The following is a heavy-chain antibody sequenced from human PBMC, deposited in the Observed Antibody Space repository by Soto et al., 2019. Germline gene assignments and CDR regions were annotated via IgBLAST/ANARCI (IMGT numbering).Heavy chain of an antibody. CDR2: VFTSGNT. V-gene: IGHV4-4*07. J-gene: IGHJ3*02. CDR3: VRSFFYDNTAYHSSDAFDI. D-gene: IGHD3-22*01. Sequence: SETLSLTCTVSGGSISSYYWSWIRQPAGKGLEWIGRVFTSGNTNDNPSLQSRVTMSVDTSKNQFSLKLSSVTAADAAVYYCVRSFFYDNTAYHSSDAFDIWGQGTMVTVSS. CDR1: GGSISSYY.